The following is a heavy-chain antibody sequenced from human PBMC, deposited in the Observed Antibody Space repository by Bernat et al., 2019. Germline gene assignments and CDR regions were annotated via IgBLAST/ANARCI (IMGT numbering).Heavy chain of an antibody. J-gene: IGHJ3*02. CDR2: ITSSGST. CDR1: GGSISSSSYY. CDR3: ARHRYQSGYDFWSCSEEPDAFYI. V-gene: IGHV4-39*01. D-gene: IGHD3-3*01. Sequence: QLQLQESGPGLVKPSETLSLTCTVSGGSISSSSYYWGWIRQPPGKGLEWIGSITSSGSTYYNPSLKSRVTLSVDTSKNQFSLKLSSVTAADTAVYYCARHRYQSGYDFWSCSEEPDAFYIWGQGTMVTVSS.